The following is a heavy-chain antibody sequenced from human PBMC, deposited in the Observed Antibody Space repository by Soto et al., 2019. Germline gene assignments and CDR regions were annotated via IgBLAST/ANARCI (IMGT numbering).Heavy chain of an antibody. CDR2: ISGSGGST. J-gene: IGHJ4*02. V-gene: IGHV3-23*01. Sequence: GGSLRLSCAASGFTFSSYAMSWVRQAPGKGLEWVSAISGSGGSTYYADSVKGRFTISRDNSKNTLYLQMNSLRAEDRAVYYCAKEGNILTGYYMVGTQRETEEHYFDYWGQGTLVTVSS. D-gene: IGHD3-9*01. CDR1: GFTFSSYA. CDR3: AKEGNILTGYYMVGTQRETEEHYFDY.